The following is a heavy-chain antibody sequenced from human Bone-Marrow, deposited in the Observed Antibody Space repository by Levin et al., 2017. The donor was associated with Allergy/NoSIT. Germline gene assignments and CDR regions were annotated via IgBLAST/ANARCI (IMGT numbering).Heavy chain of an antibody. CDR1: GGSIRNSY. D-gene: IGHD5-12*01. V-gene: IGHV4-59*01. J-gene: IGHJ6*02. Sequence: SQTLSLTCSVSGGSIRNSYWSWIRQAPGKGLEWIGYIKNSGTTKYNPSLNSRVTISADTSKNQVSLRLTSVTAADTAVYSCASLGYTISYYDYAMDVWGQGTTVTVSS. CDR2: IKNSGTT. CDR3: ASLGYTISYYDYAMDV.